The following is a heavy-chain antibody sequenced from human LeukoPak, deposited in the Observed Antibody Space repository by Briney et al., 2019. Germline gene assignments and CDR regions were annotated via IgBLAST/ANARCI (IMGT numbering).Heavy chain of an antibody. V-gene: IGHV1-8*01. CDR3: ARGSRKRITRGYYYYMDV. CDR1: GYTFTSYD. Sequence: WASVKVSCKASGYTFTSYDINWVRQATGQGLEWMGWMNPNSGNTGYAQKFQGRVTMTRNTSISTAYMELSSLRSEDTAVYYCARGSRKRITRGYYYYMDVWGKGTTVTISS. D-gene: IGHD3-10*01. CDR2: MNPNSGNT. J-gene: IGHJ6*03.